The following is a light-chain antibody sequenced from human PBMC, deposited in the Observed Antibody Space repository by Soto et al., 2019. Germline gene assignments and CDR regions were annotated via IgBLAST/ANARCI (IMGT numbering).Light chain of an antibody. V-gene: IGKV1-5*03. Sequence: EIQMTQSPFTLSASVGDRVTVTFRASQSISSWLAWYQQKAGKAPKLLIYKASALESGVPSRFSGSGSGTEFTLTISSLEPEDFATYYCQHYNSYSEAFGQGTKVDIK. J-gene: IGKJ1*01. CDR1: QSISSW. CDR3: QHYNSYSEA. CDR2: KAS.